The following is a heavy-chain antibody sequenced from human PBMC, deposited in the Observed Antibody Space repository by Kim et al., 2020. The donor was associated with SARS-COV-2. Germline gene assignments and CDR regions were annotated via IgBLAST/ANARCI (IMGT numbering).Heavy chain of an antibody. Sequence: DSVKGRFTISRDNSKNTLYLQMNSLRAEDTAVYYCAKARGYSYGEDYFDYWGQGTLVTVSS. J-gene: IGHJ4*02. CDR3: AKARGYSYGEDYFDY. V-gene: IGHV3-23*01. D-gene: IGHD5-18*01.